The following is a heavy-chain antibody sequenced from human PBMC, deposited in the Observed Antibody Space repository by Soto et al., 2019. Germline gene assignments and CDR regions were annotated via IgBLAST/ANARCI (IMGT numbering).Heavy chain of an antibody. J-gene: IGHJ4*02. Sequence: QVQLVQSGAEVKKPGSSVKVSCKASGGTFSSYAISWVRQAPGQGLEWMGGIIPIFGTANYAQKFQGRVTITADISTSTAYRERRSLRSGDTAVYYCAREGGVGATTGWDWGQGTLVTVSS. D-gene: IGHD1-26*01. CDR1: GGTFSSYA. V-gene: IGHV1-69*06. CDR3: AREGGVGATTGWD. CDR2: IIPIFGTA.